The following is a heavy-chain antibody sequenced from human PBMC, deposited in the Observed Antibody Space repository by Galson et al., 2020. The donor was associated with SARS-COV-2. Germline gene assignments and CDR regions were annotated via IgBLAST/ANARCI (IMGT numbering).Heavy chain of an antibody. Sequence: ASETLSLTCSASGGDIFISSNYCAWNRQAQGKGLEWITSVYYTGTTYFNPSLKRRVTISADRYRNQFSLQLTSVTAADTAVYYCARDLMRGRGARSYYFGMGVWCPGIMVTVSS. CDR3: ARDLMRGRGARSYYFGMGV. D-gene: IGHD3-10*01. J-gene: IGHJ6*02. V-gene: IGHV4-39*07. CDR2: VYYTGTT. CDR1: GGDIFISSNY.